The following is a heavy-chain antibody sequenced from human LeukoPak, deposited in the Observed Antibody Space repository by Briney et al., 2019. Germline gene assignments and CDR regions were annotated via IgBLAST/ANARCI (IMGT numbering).Heavy chain of an antibody. CDR3: ARHHDYYDGSGYELFDP. CDR2: ISYSGST. Sequence: SETLSLTCTVSGGSISSNIYYWGWIRQSPGKGLEWTGSISYSGSTHYNPSLKSRLTISVDRSNNHFSLRLSSVTAADTAVYYCARHHDYYDGSGYELFDPWGQGTLVTVSS. V-gene: IGHV4-39*01. D-gene: IGHD3-22*01. J-gene: IGHJ5*02. CDR1: GGSISSNIYY.